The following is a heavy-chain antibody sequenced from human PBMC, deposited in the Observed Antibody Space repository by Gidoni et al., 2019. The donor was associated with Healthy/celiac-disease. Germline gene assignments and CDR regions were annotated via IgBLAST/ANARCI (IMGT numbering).Heavy chain of an antibody. CDR3: ARGETTVTTFMEYYYYYGMDV. Sequence: EVPLVESGGGLVQPGGSLRLSCAASGFPFSRYSMTWVRQAPGKGLEWVSYISSSSSTIYYADSVKGRFTISRDNAKNSLYLQMNSLRAEDTAVYYCARGETTVTTFMEYYYYYGMDVWGQGTTVTVSS. CDR1: GFPFSRYS. D-gene: IGHD4-17*01. J-gene: IGHJ6*02. V-gene: IGHV3-48*01. CDR2: ISSSSSTI.